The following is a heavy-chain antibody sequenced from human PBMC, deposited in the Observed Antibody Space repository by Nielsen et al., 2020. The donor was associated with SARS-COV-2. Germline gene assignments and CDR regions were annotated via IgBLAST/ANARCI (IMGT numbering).Heavy chain of an antibody. CDR2: ISGSGGST. Sequence: GESLKISCAASGFTFSSYAMSWVRQAPGKGLEWVSAISGSGGSTYYADSVKGRFTISRDNSKNTLYLQMNSLRAEDTAVYYCARERLRRETYNWFDPWGQGTLVTVSS. V-gene: IGHV3-23*01. CDR3: ARERLRRETYNWFDP. CDR1: GFTFSSYA. J-gene: IGHJ5*02. D-gene: IGHD2-21*02.